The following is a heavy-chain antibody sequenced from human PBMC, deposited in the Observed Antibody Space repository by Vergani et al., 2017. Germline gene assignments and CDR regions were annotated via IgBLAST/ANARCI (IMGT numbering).Heavy chain of an antibody. V-gene: IGHV3-73*01. CDR3: TRIGDCSGGSCYLAY. J-gene: IGHJ4*02. CDR1: GFTFSGYA. D-gene: IGHD2-15*01. CDR2: IRSKANSYAT. Sequence: EVQLVESGGGLVQPGGSLKLSCAASGFTFSGYAMHWVRQASGKGLEWVGRIRSKANSYATAYAASVKGRFTISRDDSKNTAYLQMNSLKTEDTAVYYCTRIGDCSGGSCYLAYWGQGTLVTVSS.